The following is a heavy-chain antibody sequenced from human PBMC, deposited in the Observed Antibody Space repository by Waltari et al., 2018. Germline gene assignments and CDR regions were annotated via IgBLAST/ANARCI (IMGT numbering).Heavy chain of an antibody. J-gene: IGHJ4*02. V-gene: IGHV4-61*02. Sequence: QVQLQESGPGLVQPSQTLSLTCPVSGGSLSSGSSYWNWIRQPAGKGLEWFGRIYNNGNTNYNPSLKSRVTISVDRSKNQFSLNLSSVTAADTAVYCCARGPYNILTAFDFWAQGTLVTVSS. CDR2: IYNNGNT. D-gene: IGHD3-9*01. CDR3: ARGPYNILTAFDF. CDR1: GGSLSSGSSY.